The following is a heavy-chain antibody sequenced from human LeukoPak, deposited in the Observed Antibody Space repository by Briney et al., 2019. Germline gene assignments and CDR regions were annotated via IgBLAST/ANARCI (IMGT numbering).Heavy chain of an antibody. CDR3: HSGGFDY. CDR2: ISTYNGKT. J-gene: IGHJ4*02. CDR1: GYKFTSYS. V-gene: IGHV1-18*01. Sequence: ASVKVSCKASGYKFTSYSWVRQAPGQGLEWVGWISTYNGKTDYGQKVQGRVTVTTDTSTNTAYMELRNLRSDDTAAYYCHSGGFDYWGQGTLIVVSS. D-gene: IGHD4-23*01.